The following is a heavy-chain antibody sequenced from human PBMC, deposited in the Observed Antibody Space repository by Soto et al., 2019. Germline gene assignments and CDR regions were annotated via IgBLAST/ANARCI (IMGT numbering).Heavy chain of an antibody. D-gene: IGHD4-17*01. CDR3: ARQTTVTTNYFDY. Sequence: SETLSLTCAVYGGSFSGYYWSWIRQPPGKGLEWIGEINHSGSTNYNPSLKSRVTISVDTSKNQFSLKLSSVTAADTAVYYCARQTTVTTNYFDYWGQGTLVTVSS. CDR1: GGSFSGYY. V-gene: IGHV4-34*01. CDR2: INHSGST. J-gene: IGHJ4*02.